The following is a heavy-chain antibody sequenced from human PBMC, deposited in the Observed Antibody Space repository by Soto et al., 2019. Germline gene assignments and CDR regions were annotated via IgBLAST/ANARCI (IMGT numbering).Heavy chain of an antibody. Sequence: SETLSLTCTVSGGAVSSGTYYWSWIRQPPGKGLEWIGHIYLTGSTNYNPSLKSRVTMSLDTSRNQFSLKLSSVTAADTAVYYCTRGPPRVQWFDPWGLGTLVTVSS. CDR2: IYLTGST. CDR1: GGAVSSGTYY. V-gene: IGHV4-61*01. CDR3: TRGPPRVQWFDP. J-gene: IGHJ5*02.